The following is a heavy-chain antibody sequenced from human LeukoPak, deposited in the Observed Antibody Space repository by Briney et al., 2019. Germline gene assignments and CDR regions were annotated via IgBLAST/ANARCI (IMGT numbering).Heavy chain of an antibody. Sequence: GGSLRLSCAASGFTFSSYAMSWVRQAPGKGLEWVSAISGSGGSTYYADSVKGRFTISRDNSKNTLYLQMNSLRAEDTAVYYCAKDAVITMTRRAYYYFDYWGQGTLVTVSS. CDR3: AKDAVITMTRRAYYYFDY. J-gene: IGHJ4*02. CDR2: ISGSGGST. V-gene: IGHV3-23*01. D-gene: IGHD3-22*01. CDR1: GFTFSSYA.